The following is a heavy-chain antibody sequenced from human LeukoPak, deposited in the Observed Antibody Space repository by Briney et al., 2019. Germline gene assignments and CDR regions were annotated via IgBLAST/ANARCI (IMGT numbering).Heavy chain of an antibody. CDR2: IGISSGNT. J-gene: IGHJ4*02. CDR3: ARDTKYAFDN. V-gene: IGHV3-48*01. D-gene: IGHD2-2*01. CDR1: GFTFRRYS. Sequence: GGSLRLSCAASGFTFRRYSMNWVRQAPGKGLEWISYIGISSGNTKYADSVKGRFTISGDKAKNSVYLQMNSLRVGDTAVYYCARDTKYAFDNWGQGTLVTVSS.